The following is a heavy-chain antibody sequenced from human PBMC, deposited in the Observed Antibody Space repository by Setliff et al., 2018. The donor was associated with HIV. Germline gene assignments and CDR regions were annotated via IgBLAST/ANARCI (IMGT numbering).Heavy chain of an antibody. CDR2: ISNSSHDI. J-gene: IGHJ4*02. V-gene: IGHV3-21*04. CDR1: GFTSSSYW. Sequence: PGGSLRLSCAASGFTSSSYWMSWIRQAPGKGPEWVSYISNSSHDIAYGDSVKGRFTISRDNAKNSLYLQMNNLRVDDTAVYYCARWSGRTGGVWGQGTLVTVSS. D-gene: IGHD3-10*01. CDR3: ARWSGRTGGV.